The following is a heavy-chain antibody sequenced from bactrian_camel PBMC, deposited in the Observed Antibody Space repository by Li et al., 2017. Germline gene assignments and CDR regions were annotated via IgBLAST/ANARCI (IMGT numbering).Heavy chain of an antibody. J-gene: IGHJ6*01. CDR3: AKEMEYRGNYYQAFGS. CDR1: GLPFSHYA. Sequence: HVQLVESGGGLVQPGGSLRLSCVASGLPFSHYAMGWVRQAPGKGLEWVSSINSAGSATYCADSVKGRFTISRDNAKNTLYLQLNSVKTEDTAMYYCAKEMEYRGNYYQAFGSWGQGTQVTVS. V-gene: IGHV3S1*01. CDR2: INSAGSAT. D-gene: IGHD2*01.